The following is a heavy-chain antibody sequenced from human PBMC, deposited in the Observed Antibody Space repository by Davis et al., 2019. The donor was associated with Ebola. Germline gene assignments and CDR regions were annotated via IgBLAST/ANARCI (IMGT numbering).Heavy chain of an antibody. CDR2: IHGSRRT. CDR3: VRHVRGYD. D-gene: IGHD5-12*01. J-gene: IGHJ4*02. CDR1: GGSISGFF. Sequence: MPSETLSLTCTVSGGSISGFFWSWIRQSPGEGLEWIGYIHGSRRTSYNPSFKSRVTISLDMSKNQFSLKVGSVTAADTAVYYCVRHVRGYDWGQGIPVTVSS. V-gene: IGHV4-59*08.